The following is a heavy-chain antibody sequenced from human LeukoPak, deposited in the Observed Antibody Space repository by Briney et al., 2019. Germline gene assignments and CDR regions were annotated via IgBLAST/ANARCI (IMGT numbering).Heavy chain of an antibody. J-gene: IGHJ4*02. Sequence: SETLSLTCAVYGGSFSGYYWSWIRQPPGKGLEWIGEINHSGSTNYNPSLKSRVTISVDTSKNQFSLKLSSVTAADTAVYYCARVPNYGGNILSDYWGQGTLVTVSS. V-gene: IGHV4-34*01. CDR2: INHSGST. CDR3: ARVPNYGGNILSDY. D-gene: IGHD4-23*01. CDR1: GGSFSGYY.